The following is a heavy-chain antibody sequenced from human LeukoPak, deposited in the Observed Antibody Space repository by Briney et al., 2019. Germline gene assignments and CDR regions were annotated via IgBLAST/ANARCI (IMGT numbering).Heavy chain of an antibody. Sequence: PGGSLRLSCAASGFTVSSNYMSWVRQAPGKGLEWVSVIYSGGSTYYADSVKGRFTISRDNSKNTLYLQMNSLRAEDTALYYCAKDLTTGTLSFDSWGQGTLVTVSS. D-gene: IGHD1-1*01. J-gene: IGHJ4*02. CDR3: AKDLTTGTLSFDS. CDR2: IYSGGST. CDR1: GFTVSSNY. V-gene: IGHV3-66*01.